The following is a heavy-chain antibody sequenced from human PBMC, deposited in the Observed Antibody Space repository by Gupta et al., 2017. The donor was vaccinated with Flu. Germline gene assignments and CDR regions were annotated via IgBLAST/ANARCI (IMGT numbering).Heavy chain of an antibody. V-gene: IGHV4-34*01. J-gene: IGHJ5*02. D-gene: IGHD6-13*01. CDR3: ARVGWYSSSWPHNWFDP. Sequence: PGKGLEWIGEINHSGSTNYNPSLKSRVTISVDTSKNQFSLKLSSVTAADTAVYYCARVGWYSSSWPHNWFDPWGQGTLVTVSS. CDR2: INHSGST.